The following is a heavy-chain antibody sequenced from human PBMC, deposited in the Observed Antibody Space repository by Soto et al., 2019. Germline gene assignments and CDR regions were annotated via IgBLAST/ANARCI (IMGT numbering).Heavy chain of an antibody. CDR1: GGTFSSYA. CDR2: IIPFFDTA. CDR3: ASGHYYDSTGYYPAEYLQH. D-gene: IGHD3-22*01. V-gene: IGHV1-69*01. J-gene: IGHJ1*01. Sequence: QVQLVQSGAEVKKPGSSVKVSCKASGGTFSSYAFSWVRQAPGQGLEWMAGIIPFFDTANYAPKFQGRVTISADESTSTAYMELNSLRFEDTAVYYCASGHYYDSTGYYPAEYLQHWGQGTLVTVSS.